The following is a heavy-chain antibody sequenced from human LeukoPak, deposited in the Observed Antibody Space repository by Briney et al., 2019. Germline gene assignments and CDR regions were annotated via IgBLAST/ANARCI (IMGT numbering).Heavy chain of an antibody. CDR2: ISGSGGST. J-gene: IGHJ4*02. CDR3: AKAYSAQPYYFDY. D-gene: IGHD6-6*01. Sequence: GGSLRLSCAASGFTFSSYGMSWVRQAPGKGLEWVSAISGSGGSTYYADSVKGRFTISRDHSMNTLYLQINSLRAEDTAVYYCAKAYSAQPYYFDYWGQGTLVAVSS. V-gene: IGHV3-23*01. CDR1: GFTFSSYG.